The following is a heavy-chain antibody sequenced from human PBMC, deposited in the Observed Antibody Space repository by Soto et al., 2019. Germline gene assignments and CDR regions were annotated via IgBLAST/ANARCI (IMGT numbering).Heavy chain of an antibody. V-gene: IGHV1-69*12. CDR3: ARVITVGGVIHFDY. CDR1: GGTFSSYA. CDR2: IIPIFGTA. D-gene: IGHD3-16*02. Sequence: QVQLVQSGAEVKKPGSSVKVSCKASGGTFSSYAISWVRQAPGQGLEWMGGIIPIFGTANYAQKFQGRVTITADESTSTADMELSSLRSEDTAVYYCARVITVGGVIHFDYWGQGTLVTVSS. J-gene: IGHJ4*02.